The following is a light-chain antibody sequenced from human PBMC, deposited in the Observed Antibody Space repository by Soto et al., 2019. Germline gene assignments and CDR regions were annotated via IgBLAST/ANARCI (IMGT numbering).Light chain of an antibody. CDR1: QGISSY. CDR3: QQSYRTPMT. V-gene: IGKV1-39*01. CDR2: AAS. J-gene: IGKJ1*01. Sequence: IQLTQSPSSLSASVGDRVTIPCRASQGISSYLAWYQQKPGKAPKLLIYAASRLQSGVSARFSGSGSGTDFTLTISSLQPEDFATYYCQQSYRTPMTFGQGTKVDIK.